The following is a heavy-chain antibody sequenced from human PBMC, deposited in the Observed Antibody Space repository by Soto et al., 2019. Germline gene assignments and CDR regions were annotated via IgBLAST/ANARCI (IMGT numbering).Heavy chain of an antibody. Sequence: QVQLVQSGAEVKKPGSSVKVSCKASGGTFSSYAITWVRQAPGQGLEGMGGIIPIFGTANYAQKFQGRVTITADESTSTAYMELSSLRSEDTAVYYCARADCGGDCYLQTSHYYYGMDVWGQGTTVTVSS. CDR3: ARADCGGDCYLQTSHYYYGMDV. CDR2: IIPIFGTA. J-gene: IGHJ6*02. CDR1: GGTFSSYA. V-gene: IGHV1-69*01. D-gene: IGHD2-21*02.